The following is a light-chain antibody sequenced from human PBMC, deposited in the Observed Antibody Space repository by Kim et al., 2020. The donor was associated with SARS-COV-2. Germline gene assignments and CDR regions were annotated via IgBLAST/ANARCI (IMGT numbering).Light chain of an antibody. J-gene: IGKJ1*01. CDR3: QQYGSSPWT. CDR2: GAS. Sequence: LPPGERATLSCRASQSVRSSYLAWYQQKPGQAPRLLIYGASSRPTGIPDKFSGSGSGTDFALTVSRLEPEDFAVYYCQQYGSSPWTFGQGTKVDIK. V-gene: IGKV3-20*01. CDR1: QSVRSSY.